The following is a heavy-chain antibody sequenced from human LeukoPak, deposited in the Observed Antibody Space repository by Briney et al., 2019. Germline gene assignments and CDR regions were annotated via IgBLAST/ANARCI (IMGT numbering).Heavy chain of an antibody. J-gene: IGHJ3*02. CDR3: ARHPRDVYKVVGAFDI. Sequence: SETLSLTCTDSGGSISGSSYYWGWVRQPPGKGLEWIGNIYYSGSTYYNPSLKSRVTISVDTSKNQFSLRLSSVTAADTAVYYCARHPRDVYKVVGAFDIWGQGTMVTVSS. CDR2: IYYSGST. D-gene: IGHD5-24*01. CDR1: GGSISGSSYY. V-gene: IGHV4-39*01.